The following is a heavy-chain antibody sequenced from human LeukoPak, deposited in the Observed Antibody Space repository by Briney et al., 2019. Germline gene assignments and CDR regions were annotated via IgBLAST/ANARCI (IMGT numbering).Heavy chain of an antibody. CDR3: ARERTSGYSYYFDY. J-gene: IGHJ4*02. Sequence: SETLSLTCTVAGFSISSYYWSWIRQPPGKGLEWVGYISYSGSTNYDPSHKRRVPISVDTSKNQFSLKLSSVTAADTAVYYCARERTSGYSYYFDYWGQRTLVTVSS. V-gene: IGHV4-59*01. CDR1: GFSISSYY. D-gene: IGHD3-22*01. CDR2: ISYSGST.